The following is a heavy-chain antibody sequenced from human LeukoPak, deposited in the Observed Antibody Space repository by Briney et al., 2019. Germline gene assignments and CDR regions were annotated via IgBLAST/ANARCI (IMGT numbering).Heavy chain of an antibody. Sequence: SETLSLTCTVSGGSISSYYWSWIRQPPGKGLEWIGYIYYSGSTNYNPSLKSRVTISVDTSKNQFSLKLSSVTAADTAVYYCARGHDVDPYYGMDVWGQGTTVTVSS. D-gene: IGHD2-15*01. V-gene: IGHV4-59*01. CDR1: GGSISSYY. J-gene: IGHJ6*02. CDR3: ARGHDVDPYYGMDV. CDR2: IYYSGST.